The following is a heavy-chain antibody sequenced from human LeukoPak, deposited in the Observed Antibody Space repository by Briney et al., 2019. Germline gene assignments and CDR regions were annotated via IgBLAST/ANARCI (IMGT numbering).Heavy chain of an antibody. J-gene: IGHJ4*02. Sequence: PGGSLRLSCAASGFTFSSYWMSWVRQAPGKGLEWVANIKQDGSEKYYVDSVKGRFTISRDNAKNSLYLQMNSLRAEDTAVYYCARDPHSADIVATIIWFDYWGQGTLVTVSS. CDR1: GFTFSSYW. CDR2: IKQDGSEK. V-gene: IGHV3-7*01. D-gene: IGHD5-12*01. CDR3: ARDPHSADIVATIIWFDY.